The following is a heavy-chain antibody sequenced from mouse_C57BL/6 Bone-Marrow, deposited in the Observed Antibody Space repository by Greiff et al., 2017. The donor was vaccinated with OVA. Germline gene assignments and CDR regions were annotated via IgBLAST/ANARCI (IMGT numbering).Heavy chain of an antibody. CDR1: GYTFTSYG. J-gene: IGHJ2*01. V-gene: IGHV1-81*01. CDR2: IYPRSGNT. Sequence: QVHVKQSGAELARPGASVKLSCKASGYTFTSYGISWVKQRTGQGLEWIGEIYPRSGNTYYNEKFKGKATLTADKSSSTAYMELRSLTSEDSAVYFCARVDGYFYYFDYWGQGTTLTVSS. D-gene: IGHD2-3*01. CDR3: ARVDGYFYYFDY.